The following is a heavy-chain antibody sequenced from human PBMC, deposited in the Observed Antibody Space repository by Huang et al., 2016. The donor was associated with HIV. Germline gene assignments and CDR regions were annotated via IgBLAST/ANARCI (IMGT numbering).Heavy chain of an antibody. CDR3: AKEGDTGAALGY. CDR1: GFTVSTNY. J-gene: IGHJ4*02. CDR2: IYSGGTT. V-gene: IGHV3-53*01. D-gene: IGHD2-8*02. Sequence: EVQLVESGGGLIQPGGSLRLSCAASGFTVSTNYMTWVRQAPGKGLEWGSLIYSGGTTYYADSVKGRFTISRDDSENTLYLHMTSRRAGDTAVYYCAKEGDTGAALGYWGQGTLVTVS.